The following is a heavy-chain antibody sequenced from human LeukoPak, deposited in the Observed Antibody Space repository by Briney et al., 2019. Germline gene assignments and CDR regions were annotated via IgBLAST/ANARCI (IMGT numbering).Heavy chain of an antibody. CDR1: GYTFTSYY. CDR3: AVADLAVAVYFDY. CDR2: INPSGGST. V-gene: IGHV1-46*01. J-gene: IGHJ4*02. D-gene: IGHD6-19*01. Sequence: ASVKVSCKASGYTFTSYYMHWVRQAPGQGPEWMGIINPSGGSTSYAQKFQGRVTMTRDTSTSTVYMELSSLRSEDTAVYYCAVADLAVAVYFDYWGQGTLVTVSS.